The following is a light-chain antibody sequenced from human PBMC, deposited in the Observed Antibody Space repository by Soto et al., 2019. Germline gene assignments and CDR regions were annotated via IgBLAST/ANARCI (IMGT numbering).Light chain of an antibody. Sequence: DIQMTLSPSTLSASVEDRVTITCRASQSISSWLAWYQQKPGKAPKLLIYKTSSLESGVPSRFGGSGSGTEFTLTISSLQPDDFATYYCQHYNTYSQPFGQGTKVDI. CDR1: QSISSW. J-gene: IGKJ1*01. CDR3: QHYNTYSQP. CDR2: KTS. V-gene: IGKV1-5*03.